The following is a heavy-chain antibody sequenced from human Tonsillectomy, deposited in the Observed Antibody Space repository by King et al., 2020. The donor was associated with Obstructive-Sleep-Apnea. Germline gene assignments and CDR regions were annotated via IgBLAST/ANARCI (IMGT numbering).Heavy chain of an antibody. V-gene: IGHV3-30*18. CDR1: GYTFDNYG. CDR2: ISYDESNK. D-gene: IGHD2-2*01. J-gene: IGHJ6*02. CDR3: AKEVGPYCTTPSCYVYGMDV. Sequence: VQLVESGGGVVQPGRSLRLSCAGSGYTFDNYGLHWVRQAPGKGLEWVALISYDESNKSYADSVKGRFTISRDNSKNTLYLRMNSLRAEDTAVYYCAKEVGPYCTTPSCYVYGMDVWGQGTTVTVSS.